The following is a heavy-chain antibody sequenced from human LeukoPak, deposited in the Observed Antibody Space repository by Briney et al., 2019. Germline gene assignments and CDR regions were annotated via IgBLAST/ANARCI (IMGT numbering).Heavy chain of an antibody. Sequence: GGSPRLSCAASGFSFSNYNINWVRQAPGKGLEWVSSISTSSTYIFYADSVKGRFTISRDNAKNSLYLQMNSLKDEDTAVYYCAREGPSDYYFDYWGQGTLVTVSS. CDR3: AREGPSDYYFDY. CDR2: ISTSSTYI. V-gene: IGHV3-21*06. CDR1: GFSFSNYN. J-gene: IGHJ4*02. D-gene: IGHD3-22*01.